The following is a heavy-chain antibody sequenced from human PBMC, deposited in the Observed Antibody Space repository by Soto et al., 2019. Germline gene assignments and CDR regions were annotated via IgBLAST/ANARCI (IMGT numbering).Heavy chain of an antibody. Sequence: GASVKVSCKASGYTFTSYGISWVRQAPGQGLEWMGGIIPIFGTANYAQKFQGRVTITADESTSTAYMELSSLRSEDTAVYYCARGPEYYDSSGYLDWGQGTLVTVSS. CDR3: ARGPEYYDSSGYLD. CDR1: GYTFTSYG. V-gene: IGHV1-69*13. D-gene: IGHD3-22*01. J-gene: IGHJ1*01. CDR2: IIPIFGTA.